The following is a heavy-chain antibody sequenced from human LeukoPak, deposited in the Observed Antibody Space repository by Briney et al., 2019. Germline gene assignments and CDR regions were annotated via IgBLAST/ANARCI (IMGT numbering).Heavy chain of an antibody. CDR1: GFTFSNAW. CDR2: IKSKTDGGTT. J-gene: IGHJ4*02. V-gene: IGHV3-15*01. D-gene: IGHD3-10*02. CDR3: TTDPYYYVSDY. Sequence: GGYLRLSCAASGFTFSNAWMSWVRQAPGKGLEWGGRIKSKTDGGTTDYAAPVKGRFTISRDDSKNTLYLQMNSLKTEDTAVYFCTTDPYYYVSDYWGQGTLVTVSS.